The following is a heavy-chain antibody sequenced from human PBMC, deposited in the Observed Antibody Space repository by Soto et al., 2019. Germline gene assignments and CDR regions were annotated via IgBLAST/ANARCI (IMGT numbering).Heavy chain of an antibody. CDR1: GGSISSYY. D-gene: IGHD3-3*01. CDR2: IYTSGST. CDR3: ARGTTTIFGVVPNKCFDP. Sequence: SETLSLTCTVSGGSISSYYWSWIRQPAGKGLEWIGRIYTSGSTNYNPSLKSRVTMSVDTSKNQFSLKLSSVTAADTAVYYCARGTTTIFGVVPNKCFDPWGPGTLVTVYS. V-gene: IGHV4-4*07. J-gene: IGHJ5*02.